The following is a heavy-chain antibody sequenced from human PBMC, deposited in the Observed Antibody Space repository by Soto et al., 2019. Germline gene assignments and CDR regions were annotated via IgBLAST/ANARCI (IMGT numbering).Heavy chain of an antibody. V-gene: IGHV3-9*01. Sequence: EVQLVESGGGLVQPGRSLRLSCAASGFTFDDYAMHWVRQAPGKGLEWVSGISWNSGSIGYADSVKGRFTISRDNAKNSLYLQMNSLRAEDTALYYCAKDIRWEWLRFGNFAFDIWGQGTMVTVSS. CDR1: GFTFDDYA. D-gene: IGHD5-12*01. J-gene: IGHJ3*02. CDR2: ISWNSGSI. CDR3: AKDIRWEWLRFGNFAFDI.